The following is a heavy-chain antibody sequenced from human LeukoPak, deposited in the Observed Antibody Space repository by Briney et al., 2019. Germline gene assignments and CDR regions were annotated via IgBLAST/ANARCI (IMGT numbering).Heavy chain of an antibody. CDR3: ARGRGTTGLYYFDY. Sequence: GGSLRLSCAASGFTFSGSSMNWVRQAPGKGLEWLSYIRSSSSTIYYADSVKGRFTISRDNAKNSLSLQMNSLSDEDTAVYYCARGRGTTGLYYFDYWGQGTLVTVSS. V-gene: IGHV3-48*02. CDR1: GFTFSGSS. CDR2: IRSSSSTI. D-gene: IGHD1-1*01. J-gene: IGHJ4*02.